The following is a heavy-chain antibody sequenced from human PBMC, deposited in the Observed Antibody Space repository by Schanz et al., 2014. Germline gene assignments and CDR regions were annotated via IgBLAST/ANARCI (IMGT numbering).Heavy chain of an antibody. CDR1: GYTFTEYT. Sequence: QVQLVQSGPEVEKPGASVKVSCKTSGYTFTEYTMYWLRQAPGQRLEWMGWINSANGNTKYSHRFQGRVTVTRDTSTSTVYMELNSLRSEDTAVYYCARTIAYGGSSGYFDYWGQGTLVTVSS. CDR3: ARTIAYGGSSGYFDY. CDR2: INSANGNT. V-gene: IGHV1-3*01. J-gene: IGHJ4*02. D-gene: IGHD4-17*01.